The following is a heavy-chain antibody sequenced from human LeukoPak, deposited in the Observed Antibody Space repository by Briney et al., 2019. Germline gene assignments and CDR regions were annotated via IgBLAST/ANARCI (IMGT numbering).Heavy chain of an antibody. Sequence: PGGSLRLSCAASGFSFNTYAMSWVRQAPGKGLEWVSAISASGGSTYYADSVKGRFTISRDNSKNTLYLQMNSLRAEDTAVYYCGKNRYSGSLSPFDIWGQGTMVTVSS. CDR3: GKNRYSGSLSPFDI. CDR1: GFSFNTYA. D-gene: IGHD1-26*01. V-gene: IGHV3-23*01. J-gene: IGHJ3*02. CDR2: ISASGGST.